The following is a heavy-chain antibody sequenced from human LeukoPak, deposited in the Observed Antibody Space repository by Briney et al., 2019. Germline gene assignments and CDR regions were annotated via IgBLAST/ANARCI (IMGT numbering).Heavy chain of an antibody. V-gene: IGHV3-23*01. D-gene: IGHD3-3*01. CDR3: AKAQFLEWLFDAFDI. CDR2: ISGSGGST. CDR1: GFTFSSYA. J-gene: IGHJ3*02. Sequence: PGGSLRLSCAASGFTFSSYAMSWIRQAPGKGLEWVSAISGSGGSTYYADSVKGRFTISRDNSKNTLYLQMNSLRAEDTAVYYCAKAQFLEWLFDAFDIWGQGTMVTVSS.